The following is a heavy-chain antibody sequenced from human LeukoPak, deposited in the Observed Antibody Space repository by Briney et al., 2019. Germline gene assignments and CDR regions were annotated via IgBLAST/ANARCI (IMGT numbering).Heavy chain of an antibody. CDR2: IFYNGDT. CDR1: GGSIESYY. J-gene: IGHJ6*02. V-gene: IGHV4-59*08. Sequence: SETLSLTCSVSGGSIESYYWSWIRQPPGEGLGWVGYIFYNGDTNYNPSLKGRITISVDTPQNQFSLKLRSVTAADTAVYYCARHYDYIWETYHHPADYYGMDVWVQGTTVTVSS. CDR3: ARHYDYIWETYHHPADYYGMDV. D-gene: IGHD3-16*02.